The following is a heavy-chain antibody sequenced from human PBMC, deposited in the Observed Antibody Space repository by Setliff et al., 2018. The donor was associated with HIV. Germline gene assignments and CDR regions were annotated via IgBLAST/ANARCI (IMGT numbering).Heavy chain of an antibody. CDR1: GFTFSSYG. CDR2: IRYDDTFK. CDR3: AKVLPSHTDGAFDV. V-gene: IGHV3-30*02. Sequence: GSLRLSCAASGFTFSSYGMHWVRQAPGRGLEWVAFIRYDDTFKHYLDSANGRFTISRDNSRDTMSLQMNSLRVKDTAVYYCAKVLPSHTDGAFDVWGPGTMVTVSS. D-gene: IGHD4-17*01. J-gene: IGHJ3*01.